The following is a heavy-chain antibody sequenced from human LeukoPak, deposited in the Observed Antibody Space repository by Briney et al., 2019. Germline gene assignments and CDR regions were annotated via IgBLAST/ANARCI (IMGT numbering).Heavy chain of an antibody. CDR2: INHSGYI. CDR3: ARTRLWPTGTFDL. J-gene: IGHJ4*02. V-gene: IGHV4-34*01. CDR1: GESFTGYY. Sequence: SETLSLTCAVYGESFTGYYWTWIRQPPGKGLEWIGEINHSGYINYNPSLKTRVTISVDTFKKEFSLRLTSVTAADTAIYYCARTRLWPTGTFDLWGQGTLVTVSS. D-gene: IGHD3-10*01.